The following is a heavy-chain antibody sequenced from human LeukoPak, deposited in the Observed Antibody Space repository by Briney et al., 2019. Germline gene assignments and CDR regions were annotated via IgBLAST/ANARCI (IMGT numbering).Heavy chain of an antibody. J-gene: IGHJ4*02. CDR3: ARGPGIAVAGSFDY. Sequence: SETLSLTCAVYGGSFSGYYWSWIRQPPGKGLEWIGEINHSGSTNYNPSLKSLVTISVDTSKNQFSLKLSSVTAADTAVYYCARGPGIAVAGSFDYWGQGTLVTVSS. V-gene: IGHV4-34*01. CDR1: GGSFSGYY. CDR2: INHSGST. D-gene: IGHD6-19*01.